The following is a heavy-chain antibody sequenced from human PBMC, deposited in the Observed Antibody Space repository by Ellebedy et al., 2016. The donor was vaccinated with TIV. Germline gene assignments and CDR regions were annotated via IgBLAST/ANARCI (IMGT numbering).Heavy chain of an antibody. V-gene: IGHV3-7*03. J-gene: IGHJ4*02. CDR2: IRQDGSEK. CDR1: GFTFSSYW. D-gene: IGHD3-22*01. CDR3: ARDTNYYDSSGEWYFDY. Sequence: GGSLRLSCAASGFTFSSYWMSWVRQAPGKGLEWVANIRQDGSEKYYVDSEKGRFTISRDNAKNSLYLQMNSLRAEDTAVYYCARDTNYYDSSGEWYFDYWGQGTLVTVSS.